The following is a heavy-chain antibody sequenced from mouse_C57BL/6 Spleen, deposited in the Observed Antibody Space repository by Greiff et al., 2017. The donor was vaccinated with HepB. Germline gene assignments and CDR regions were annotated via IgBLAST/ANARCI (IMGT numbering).Heavy chain of an antibody. V-gene: IGHV1-22*01. CDR2: INPNNGGT. Sequence: EVQLQQSGPELVKPGASVKMSCKASGYTFTDYNMHWVKQSHGQSLEWIGYINPNNGGTSYNQKFKGKATLTVNKSSSTAYMELRSLTSEDSAVYYCALSPDGYYGFAYWGQGTLVTVSA. CDR3: ALSPDGYYGFAY. J-gene: IGHJ3*01. CDR1: GYTFTDYN. D-gene: IGHD2-3*01.